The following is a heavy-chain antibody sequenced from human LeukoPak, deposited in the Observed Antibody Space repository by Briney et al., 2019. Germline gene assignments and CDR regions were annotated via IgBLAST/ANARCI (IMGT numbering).Heavy chain of an antibody. Sequence: ASVKVSCKASGYTFTSYYMHWVRQAPGQGLEWMGIINPSGGSTSYAQKFQGRVTMTREMSTSTVYMELTSLRSEDTAVYYCARTGITGTTAFDYWGQGTLVTVSS. V-gene: IGHV1-46*01. CDR3: ARTGITGTTAFDY. D-gene: IGHD1-7*01. J-gene: IGHJ4*02. CDR2: INPSGGST. CDR1: GYTFTSYY.